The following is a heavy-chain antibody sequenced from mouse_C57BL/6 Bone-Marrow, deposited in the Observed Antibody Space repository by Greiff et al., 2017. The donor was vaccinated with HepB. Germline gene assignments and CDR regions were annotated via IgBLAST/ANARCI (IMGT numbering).Heavy chain of an antibody. CDR3: ARSYYYGSPDY. J-gene: IGHJ2*01. Sequence: QVQLKQSGAELVRPGTSVKLSCKASGYTFTSYWMHWVKQRPGQGLEWIGVIDPSDSYTNYNQKFKGKATLTVDTSSSTAYMQLSSLTSEDSAVYYCARSYYYGSPDYWGQGTTLTVSS. CDR2: IDPSDSYT. V-gene: IGHV1-59*01. D-gene: IGHD1-1*01. CDR1: GYTFTSYW.